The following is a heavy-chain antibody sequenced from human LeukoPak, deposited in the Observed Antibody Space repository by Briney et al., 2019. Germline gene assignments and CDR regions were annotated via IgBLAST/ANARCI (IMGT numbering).Heavy chain of an antibody. J-gene: IGHJ6*03. CDR2: ISSSSSTI. V-gene: IGHV3-48*01. D-gene: IGHD1-1*01. Sequence: GGSLRLSCAASGFTFSSYSMTRVRQAPGKGLEWVSYISSSSSTIYYADSVKGRFTISRDNAKNSLYLQMNSLRAEDTAVYYCAKEGDWNDVTLMDVWGKGTTVTISS. CDR1: GFTFSSYS. CDR3: AKEGDWNDVTLMDV.